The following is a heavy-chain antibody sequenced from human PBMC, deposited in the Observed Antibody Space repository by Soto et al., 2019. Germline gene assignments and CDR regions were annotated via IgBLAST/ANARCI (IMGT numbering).Heavy chain of an antibody. CDR3: VRDIAD. V-gene: IGHV4-59*01. Sequence: SETLTLTCTVSGGSISSYYWSWIRQPPGKGLEWIGYIYYSGSTNYNPSLKSRVTISVDTSKNQFSLKLSSVTAADTAVYYCVRDIADWGQGTLGTVSS. CDR2: IYYSGST. CDR1: GGSISSYY. J-gene: IGHJ4*02. D-gene: IGHD2-15*01.